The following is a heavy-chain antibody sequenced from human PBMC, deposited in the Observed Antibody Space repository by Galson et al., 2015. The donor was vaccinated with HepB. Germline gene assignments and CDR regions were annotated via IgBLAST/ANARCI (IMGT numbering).Heavy chain of an antibody. CDR3: TRGRRGYSGYAPFW. CDR2: IRSKAYGGTT. J-gene: IGHJ4*02. D-gene: IGHD5-12*01. Sequence: SCKASGYTFTSYYMHWFRQAPGKGLEWVGFIRSKAYGGTTEYAASVKGRFTISRDDSKSIAYLQMNSLKTEDTAVYYCTRGRRGYSGYAPFWWGQGTLVTVSS. CDR1: GYTFTSYY. V-gene: IGHV3-49*03.